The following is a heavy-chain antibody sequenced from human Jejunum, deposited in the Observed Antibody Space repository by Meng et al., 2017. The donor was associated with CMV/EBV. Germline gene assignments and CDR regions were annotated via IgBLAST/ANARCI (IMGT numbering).Heavy chain of an antibody. V-gene: IGHV3-21*01. D-gene: IGHD2-21*01. CDR2: ISGNSNYL. Sequence: GFALSSWNMHWVRQAPGKGLEWVSSISGNSNYLYYADSLKGRFTISRDNAKNSLYLQMDSLRAEDTAVYYCAKDLYYGDPAAFPLWGQGTMVTVSS. J-gene: IGHJ3*01. CDR3: AKDLYYGDPAAFPL. CDR1: GFALSSWN.